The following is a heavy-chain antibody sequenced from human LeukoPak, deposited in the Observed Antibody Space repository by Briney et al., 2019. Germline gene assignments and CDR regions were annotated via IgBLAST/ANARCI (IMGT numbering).Heavy chain of an antibody. CDR3: ARTTEGYCRSTSCYGFYYSYSMDV. V-gene: IGHV4-34*01. Sequence: SETLSLTCAVYGGSFSGYYWSWIRQPPGKGLEWIGEINHSGSTNYNPSLKSRVTISVATSKNQFSLKLNSVTAADTAVYYCARTTEGYCRSTSCYGFYYSYSMDVWGKGTTVTISS. CDR1: GGSFSGYY. CDR2: INHSGST. D-gene: IGHD2-2*01. J-gene: IGHJ6*03.